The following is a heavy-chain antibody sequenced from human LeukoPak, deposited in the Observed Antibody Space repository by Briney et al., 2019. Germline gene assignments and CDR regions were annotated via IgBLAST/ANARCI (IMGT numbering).Heavy chain of an antibody. CDR2: ITCSGDDI. CDR1: GFTFSDYY. Sequence: GGCLRLSCAASGFTFSDYYMSWIRQAPGKGLEWVAYITCSGDDIYYADSVKGRFTISRDNAKNALFLRMSSLRVEDTATYYCASDIVATSGDFWGQGTLVSVSS. D-gene: IGHD5-12*01. CDR3: ASDIVATSGDF. V-gene: IGHV3-11*01. J-gene: IGHJ4*02.